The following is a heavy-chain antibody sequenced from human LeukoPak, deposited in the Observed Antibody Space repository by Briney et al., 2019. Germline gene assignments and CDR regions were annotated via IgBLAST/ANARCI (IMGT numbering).Heavy chain of an antibody. Sequence: ASVKVSCKASGGTFISYAISWVGQAPGQGGGWMGGIIPIFGTANYPQKFQGRVTITADKSTSTAYMELSSLRSEDTAVYYCASQDGYNWGQGTLVTVSS. J-gene: IGHJ4*02. CDR1: GGTFISYA. D-gene: IGHD5-24*01. CDR2: IIPIFGTA. CDR3: ASQDGYN. V-gene: IGHV1-69*06.